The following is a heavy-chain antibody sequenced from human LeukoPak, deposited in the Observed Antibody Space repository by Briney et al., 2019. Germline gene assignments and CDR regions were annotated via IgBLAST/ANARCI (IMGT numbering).Heavy chain of an antibody. J-gene: IGHJ3*02. Sequence: ASVKVSCKASGYTFTSYYMHWVRQAPGQGLEWMGIINPSGGSTSYAQKFQGRVTMTRDTSTSTVYMELSSPRSEDTAAYYCARARITMVRGANDAFDIWGQGTMVTVSS. V-gene: IGHV1-46*01. CDR1: GYTFTSYY. CDR3: ARARITMVRGANDAFDI. D-gene: IGHD3-10*01. CDR2: INPSGGST.